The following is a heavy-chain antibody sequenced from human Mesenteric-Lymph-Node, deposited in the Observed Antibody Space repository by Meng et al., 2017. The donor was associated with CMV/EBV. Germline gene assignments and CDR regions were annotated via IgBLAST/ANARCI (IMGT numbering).Heavy chain of an antibody. CDR1: GFTFSSYE. D-gene: IGHD3-16*02. J-gene: IGHJ3*02. Sequence: GESLKISCAASGFTFSSYEMNWVRQAPGKGLEWVSYISSSGSTIYYADSVKGRFTISRDNAKNSLYLQMNSLRAEDTAVYYCARGDYVWGSYRYVAFDIWGQGTMVTVSS. CDR3: ARGDYVWGSYRYVAFDI. CDR2: ISSSGSTI. V-gene: IGHV3-48*03.